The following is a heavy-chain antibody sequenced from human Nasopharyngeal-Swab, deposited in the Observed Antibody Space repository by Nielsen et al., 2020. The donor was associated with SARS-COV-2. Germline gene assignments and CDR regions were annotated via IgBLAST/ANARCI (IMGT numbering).Heavy chain of an antibody. CDR2: ISYDGSNK. D-gene: IGHD2/OR15-2a*01. CDR1: GFTFSSYG. V-gene: IGHV3-30*18. Sequence: GGSLRFSCAASGFTFSSYGMHWVRQAPGKGLEWVAVISYDGSNKYYADSVKGRFTISRDNSKNTLYLQMNSLRAEDTAVYYCAKGYFLDYWGQGTLVTVSS. J-gene: IGHJ4*02. CDR3: AKGYFLDY.